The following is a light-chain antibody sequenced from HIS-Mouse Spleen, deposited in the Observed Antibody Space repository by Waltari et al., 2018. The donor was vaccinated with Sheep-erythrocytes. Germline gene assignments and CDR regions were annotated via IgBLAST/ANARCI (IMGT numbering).Light chain of an antibody. J-gene: IGKJ2*01. CDR1: QGISSY. Sequence: DIQLTQSPFFLSASVGHRITITSRASQGISSYLAWYQKKPGKAPKLLIHPASTLQSGVPSMFSGSGSGTEFTLTISSLQPEDFATYYCQQLNSYPHTFGQGTKLEIK. CDR3: QQLNSYPHT. V-gene: IGKV1-9*01. CDR2: PAS.